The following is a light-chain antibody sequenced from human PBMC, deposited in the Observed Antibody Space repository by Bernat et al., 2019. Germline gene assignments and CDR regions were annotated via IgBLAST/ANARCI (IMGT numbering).Light chain of an antibody. V-gene: IGLV1-44*01. CDR1: SSNIGRDT. J-gene: IGLJ3*02. CDR2: NKN. CDR3: AVWDDRLNGWV. Sequence: QSVVTQPPSASGTPGQRVTISCSGSSSNIGRDTVNWYQQLPGTAPKLLIYNKNQRPSGAPDRFSGSKSGTSASLSISGLQSEDEADYYCAVWDDRLNGWVFGGGTKLTVL.